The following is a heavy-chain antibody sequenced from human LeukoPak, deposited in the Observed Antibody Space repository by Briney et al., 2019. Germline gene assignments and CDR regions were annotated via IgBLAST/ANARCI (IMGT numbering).Heavy chain of an antibody. CDR3: ARSPVYAPKDDAFDI. V-gene: IGHV4-39*01. J-gene: IGHJ3*02. Sequence: SETLSLTCTVSGGSISSSSYYWGWIRQPPGKGLEWIGSIYYSGSTYYNPSLKSRVTISVDTSKNQFSPKLSSVTAADTAVYYCARSPVYAPKDDAFDIWGQGTMVTVSS. CDR2: IYYSGST. CDR1: GGSISSSSYY. D-gene: IGHD2-8*01.